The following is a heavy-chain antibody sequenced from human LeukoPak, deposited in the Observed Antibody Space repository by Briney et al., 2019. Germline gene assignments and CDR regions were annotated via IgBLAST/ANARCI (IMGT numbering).Heavy chain of an antibody. Sequence: GESLRLSCAASGFTFSDYYMSWIRQAPGKGLEWVSYISSSGSTIYYADSVKGRFTISRDNAKNSLYLQMNSLRAEDTAVYYCARPYYDILTGFFYYYGMDVWGQGTTVTVSS. V-gene: IGHV3-11*01. CDR2: ISSSGSTI. D-gene: IGHD3-9*01. CDR1: GFTFSDYY. J-gene: IGHJ6*02. CDR3: ARPYYDILTGFFYYYGMDV.